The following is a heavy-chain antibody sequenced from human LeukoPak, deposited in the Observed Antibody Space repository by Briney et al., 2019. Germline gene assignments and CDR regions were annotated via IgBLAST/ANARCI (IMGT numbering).Heavy chain of an antibody. CDR3: ARARSYYGSGSYRLSGPTDY. J-gene: IGHJ4*02. CDR1: GYTFTSYG. Sequence: PGASVKVSCKASGYTFTSYGISWVRQAPGQGLEWMGWIGAYNGNTNYAQKLQGRVTMTTDTSTSTAYMELRSLRSDDTAVYYCARARSYYGSGSYRLSGPTDYWGRGTLVTVSS. CDR2: IGAYNGNT. D-gene: IGHD3-10*01. V-gene: IGHV1-18*01.